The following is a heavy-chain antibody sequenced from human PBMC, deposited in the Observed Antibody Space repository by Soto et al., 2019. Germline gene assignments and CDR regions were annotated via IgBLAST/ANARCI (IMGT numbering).Heavy chain of an antibody. Sequence: GGSLRLSCAASGFTFSSYAMHWVRQAPGKGLEWVAVISYDGSNKYYADSVKGRFTISRDNSKNTLYLQMNSLRAEDTAVYYCARDEATMIVVPLYWGQGTLVTVSS. V-gene: IGHV3-30-3*01. J-gene: IGHJ4*02. CDR3: ARDEATMIVVPLY. CDR2: ISYDGSNK. CDR1: GFTFSSYA. D-gene: IGHD3-22*01.